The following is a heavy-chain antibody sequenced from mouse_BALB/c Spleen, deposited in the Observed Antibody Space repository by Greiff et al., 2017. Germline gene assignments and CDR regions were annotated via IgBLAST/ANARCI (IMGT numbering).Heavy chain of an antibody. Sequence: VQLQQPGAELVMPGASVKMSCKASGYTFTDYWMHWVKQRPGQGLEWIGAIDTSDSYTSYNQKFKGKATLTVDESSSTAYMQLSSLTSEDSAVYYCARYYYGSSHYAMDYWGQGTSVTVSS. J-gene: IGHJ4*01. CDR1: GYTFTDYW. CDR3: ARYYYGSSHYAMDY. CDR2: IDTSDSYT. D-gene: IGHD1-1*01. V-gene: IGHV1-69*01.